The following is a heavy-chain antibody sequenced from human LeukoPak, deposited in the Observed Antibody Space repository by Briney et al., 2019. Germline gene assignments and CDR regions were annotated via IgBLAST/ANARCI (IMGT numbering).Heavy chain of an antibody. J-gene: IGHJ4*02. CDR3: ARSLRNSSGWFDY. D-gene: IGHD6-19*01. CDR1: GGSISSYY. V-gene: IGHV4-59*01. CDR2: IYYSGST. Sequence: SETLSLTCTVSGGSISSYYWSWIRQPPGKGLERIGYIYYSGSTNYNPSLKSRVTISVDTSKNQFSLKLSSVTAADTAVYYCARSLRNSSGWFDYWGQGTLVTVSS.